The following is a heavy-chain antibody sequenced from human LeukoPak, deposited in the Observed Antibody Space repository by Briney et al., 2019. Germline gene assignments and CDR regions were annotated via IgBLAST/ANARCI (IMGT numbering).Heavy chain of an antibody. Sequence: SETLSLTCTVSGGSISSGDYYWSWIRQPPGKGLEWIGYIYYSGSTNYNPSLKSRVTISVDTSKNQFSLKLSSVTAADTAVYYCAGAPPMVRGAFDPWGQGTLVTVSS. D-gene: IGHD3-10*01. CDR1: GGSISSGDYY. CDR2: IYYSGST. V-gene: IGHV4-61*08. J-gene: IGHJ5*02. CDR3: AGAPPMVRGAFDP.